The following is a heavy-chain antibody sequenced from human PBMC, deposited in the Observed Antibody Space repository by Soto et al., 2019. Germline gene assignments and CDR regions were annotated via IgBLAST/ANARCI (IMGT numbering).Heavy chain of an antibody. D-gene: IGHD6-19*01. CDR2: IWYDGSNK. Sequence: GGSLRLSCAASGFTFSSYGMHWVRQAPGKGLEWVAVIWYDGSNKYYADSVKGRFTISRDNSKNTLYLQMNSLRAEDTAVYYCARDSGAVAGTRYYYYGMDVWGHGTTVTVSS. J-gene: IGHJ6*02. CDR3: ARDSGAVAGTRYYYYGMDV. V-gene: IGHV3-33*01. CDR1: GFTFSSYG.